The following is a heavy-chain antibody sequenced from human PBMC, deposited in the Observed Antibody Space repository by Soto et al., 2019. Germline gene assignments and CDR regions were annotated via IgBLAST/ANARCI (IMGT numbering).Heavy chain of an antibody. CDR2: IWYDGSNK. V-gene: IGHV3-33*08. CDR3: ARDHPFSYDSSGSVIDYGMDV. D-gene: IGHD3-22*01. J-gene: IGHJ6*02. CDR1: GFTFSNYG. Sequence: GGSLRLSCAASGFTFSNYGMHWVRQAPGKGLEWVAVIWYDGSNKYYADSVKGRFTISRDNSKNTLYLQMNSLRAEDTAVYYCARDHPFSYDSSGSVIDYGMDVWGQGTTVTVSS.